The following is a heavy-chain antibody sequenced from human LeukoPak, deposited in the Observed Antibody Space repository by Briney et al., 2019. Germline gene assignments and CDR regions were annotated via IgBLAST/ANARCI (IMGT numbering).Heavy chain of an antibody. CDR3: ARGVVVPAAERIGFDY. CDR2: INPNSGGT. D-gene: IGHD2-2*01. J-gene: IGHJ4*02. Sequence: ASVKVSCKASGYTFTGYYMHWVRQAPGQGLEWMGWINPNSGGTNYAQKFQGRVTMTRDTSISTAYMELSRLRSDDTAVYYCARGVVVPAAERIGFDYWGQGTLVTVSS. CDR1: GYTFTGYY. V-gene: IGHV1-2*02.